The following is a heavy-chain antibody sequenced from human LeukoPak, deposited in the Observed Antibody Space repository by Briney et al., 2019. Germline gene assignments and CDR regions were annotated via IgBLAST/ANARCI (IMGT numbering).Heavy chain of an antibody. CDR3: AKDGNQSGYYNYWYFDL. V-gene: IGHV4-59*11. D-gene: IGHD3-3*01. Sequence: PSETLSLTCTVSGDSIGRHYWGWIRQPPGKGLESIGYIFYSGSTYYNPSLKSRVTISVDTSKNQFSLRLSSVTAADAAVYYCAKDGNQSGYYNYWYFDLWGRGTLVTVST. CDR1: GDSIGRHY. J-gene: IGHJ2*01. CDR2: IFYSGST.